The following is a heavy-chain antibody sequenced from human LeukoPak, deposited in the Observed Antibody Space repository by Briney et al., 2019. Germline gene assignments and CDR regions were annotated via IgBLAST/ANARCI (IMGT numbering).Heavy chain of an antibody. Sequence: GASVKVSCKASGYTFTSYGISWVRQAPGQGLEWMGWISAYNGNTNYAQKLQGRVTMTEDTSTDTAYMELSSLRSEDTAVYYCATGLGYCSSTSCYTRRHYYYYGMDVWGQGTTVTVSS. V-gene: IGHV1-18*01. CDR1: GYTFTSYG. CDR3: ATGLGYCSSTSCYTRRHYYYYGMDV. J-gene: IGHJ6*02. CDR2: ISAYNGNT. D-gene: IGHD2-2*02.